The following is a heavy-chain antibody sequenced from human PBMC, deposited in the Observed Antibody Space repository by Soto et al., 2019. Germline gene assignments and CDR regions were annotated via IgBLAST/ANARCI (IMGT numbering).Heavy chain of an antibody. Sequence: EVQLLESGGGLVQPGESLRLSCAASGFTFSYYWMHWVRQAPGMGLVWVSRIHSDGSSTTYADSVKGRFTISRDNARNTLYLQTNSLRAEDTAVYYCARGDRGAFDLWGQGTVVTVSS. J-gene: IGHJ3*01. CDR3: ARGDRGAFDL. CDR2: IHSDGSST. CDR1: GFTFSYYW. V-gene: IGHV3-74*01. D-gene: IGHD1-26*01.